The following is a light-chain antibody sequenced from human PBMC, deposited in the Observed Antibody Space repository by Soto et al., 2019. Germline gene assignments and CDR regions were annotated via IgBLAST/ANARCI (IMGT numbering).Light chain of an antibody. Sequence: QSVLTQPASVSGSPGQSITISCTGTSSDVGAYNYVSWYQQHPGKAPKLIIYEVSNRPSGVSNRFSGSKSGNTASLTISGLQTEDEADYSCSSYTSSNTLVFGTGTKLTVL. J-gene: IGLJ1*01. CDR3: SSYTSSNTLV. CDR2: EVS. V-gene: IGLV2-14*01. CDR1: SSDVGAYNY.